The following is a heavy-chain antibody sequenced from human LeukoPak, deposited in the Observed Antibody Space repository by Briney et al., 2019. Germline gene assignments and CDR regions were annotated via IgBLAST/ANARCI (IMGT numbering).Heavy chain of an antibody. D-gene: IGHD2-2*01. CDR2: INPNSGGT. CDR3: ARVIGLGYCSSTSCYPADYYFDC. Sequence: GASVKVSCKASGYTFTGYYMHWVRQAPGQGLEWMGWINPNSGGTNYAQKFQGRVTMTRDTSISTAYMELSRLRSDDTAVYYCARVIGLGYCSSTSCYPADYYFDCWGQGILVTVSS. V-gene: IGHV1-2*02. CDR1: GYTFTGYY. J-gene: IGHJ4*02.